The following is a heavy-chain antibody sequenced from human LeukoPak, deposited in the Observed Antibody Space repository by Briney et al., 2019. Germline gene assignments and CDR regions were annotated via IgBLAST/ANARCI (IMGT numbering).Heavy chain of an antibody. Sequence: SETLSLTCSVSDGSINSYYWNWIRRPPGKGLEWIGYIYYNGNTNYSPSLKSRVTMSVDTSKNPFSLKVSSVTAADTAVYYCARGRSNYYGMDVWGQGTLVTVSS. V-gene: IGHV4-59*01. D-gene: IGHD1-26*01. CDR1: DGSINSYY. CDR3: ARGRSNYYGMDV. J-gene: IGHJ6*02. CDR2: IYYNGNT.